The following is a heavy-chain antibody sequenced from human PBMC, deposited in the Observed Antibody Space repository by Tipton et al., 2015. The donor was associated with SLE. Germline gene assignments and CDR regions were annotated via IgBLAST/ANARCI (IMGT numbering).Heavy chain of an antibody. CDR3: ARPERGVRLGMDV. V-gene: IGHV4-59*07. CDR1: GGSISSHY. D-gene: IGHD3-10*01. CDR2: IYYSGST. Sequence: TLSLTCTVSGGSISSHYWSWIRQPPGKGLEWIGSIYYSGSTYYNPSLKSRVTISVDTSKNQFSLKLSSVTAADTAVYYCARPERGVRLGMDVWGQGTTVTVSS. J-gene: IGHJ6*02.